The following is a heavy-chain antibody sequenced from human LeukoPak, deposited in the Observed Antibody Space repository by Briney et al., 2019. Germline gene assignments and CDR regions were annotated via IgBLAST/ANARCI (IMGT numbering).Heavy chain of an antibody. CDR3: ARGGAGGYYFSPTTFFDY. D-gene: IGHD3-22*01. Sequence: ASVKVSCKASGGTFSSYAISWVRQAPGQGLEWMGRIIPVLRIANYAQKFQGRVTITADKSTSTAYMELSSLRSDDTAVYYCARGGAGGYYFSPTTFFDYWGQGTLVTVSS. V-gene: IGHV1-69*04. J-gene: IGHJ4*02. CDR2: IIPVLRIA. CDR1: GGTFSSYA.